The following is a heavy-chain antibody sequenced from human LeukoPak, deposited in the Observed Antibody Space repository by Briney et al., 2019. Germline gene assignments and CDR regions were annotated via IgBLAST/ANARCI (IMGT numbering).Heavy chain of an antibody. J-gene: IGHJ4*02. CDR3: ARGRDSSSWYRTLQRYFDY. CDR2: INHSGST. CDR1: GGSFSGYY. V-gene: IGHV4-34*01. Sequence: PSETLSLTCAVYGGSFSGYYWSWIRQPPGKGLEWIGEINHSGSTNYNPSLKSRVTISVDTSKNQFSLKLSSVTAADTAVYYCARGRDSSSWYRTLQRYFDYWGQGTLVTVSS. D-gene: IGHD6-13*01.